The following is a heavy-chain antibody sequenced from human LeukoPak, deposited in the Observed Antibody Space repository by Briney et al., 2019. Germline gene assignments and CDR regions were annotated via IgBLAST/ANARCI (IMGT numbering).Heavy chain of an antibody. J-gene: IGHJ4*02. V-gene: IGHV4-38-2*02. Sequence: PSETLSLPLTVSGYSISSGYYWGWLRQPPGKGLEWLGSIYHSGSTYFNPSLKSRVTISVDTSKNQCSLKLSSVTAADTAVYDCARVLSWYEAVAGRGYLGSDIGFDYWGQGTLVTVSS. CDR2: IYHSGST. CDR1: GYSISSGYY. D-gene: IGHD6-19*01. CDR3: ARVLSWYEAVAGRGYLGSDIGFDY.